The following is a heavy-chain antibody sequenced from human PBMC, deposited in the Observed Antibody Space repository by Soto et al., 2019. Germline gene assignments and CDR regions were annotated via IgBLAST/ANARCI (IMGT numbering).Heavy chain of an antibody. CDR1: GLTFSNCG. V-gene: IGHV3-30*18. CDR3: AKARVRIVGANSFDY. D-gene: IGHD1-26*01. Sequence: GGSLRLSCLVSGLTFSNCGMHWVRQPPGKGLEWVALISDDGDKRYYADSVRGRLIISRDNSKDTLYLQMNSLGPDDTAVYFCAKARVRIVGANSFDYWGQGNPVTGSS. J-gene: IGHJ4*02. CDR2: ISDDGDKR.